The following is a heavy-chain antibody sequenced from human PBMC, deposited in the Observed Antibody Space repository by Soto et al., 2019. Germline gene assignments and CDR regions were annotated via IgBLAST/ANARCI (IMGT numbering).Heavy chain of an antibody. Sequence: QPGGSLRLSCAASGFTFSSYAMHWVRQAPGKGLEWVAVISYDGSNKYYADSVKGRFTISRDNSKNTLYLQMNSLRAEDTAVYYCARDRLQLEPPPGAFDIWGQGTMVTVSS. J-gene: IGHJ3*02. D-gene: IGHD1-1*01. V-gene: IGHV3-30-3*01. CDR3: ARDRLQLEPPPGAFDI. CDR1: GFTFSSYA. CDR2: ISYDGSNK.